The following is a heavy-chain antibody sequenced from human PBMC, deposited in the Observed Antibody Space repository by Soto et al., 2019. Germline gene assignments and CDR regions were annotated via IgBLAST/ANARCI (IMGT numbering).Heavy chain of an antibody. CDR1: GYTFTSYY. Sequence: SVKVSCKASGYTFTSYYMHWVRQAPGQGLEWMGIINPSGGSTSYAQKFQGRVTMTRDTSTSTVYMELSSLRSEDTAVYYCAWHGNEVAFDIWGQGTMVTVSS. CDR3: AWHGNEVAFDI. CDR2: INPSGGST. J-gene: IGHJ3*02. V-gene: IGHV1-46*03. D-gene: IGHD1-1*01.